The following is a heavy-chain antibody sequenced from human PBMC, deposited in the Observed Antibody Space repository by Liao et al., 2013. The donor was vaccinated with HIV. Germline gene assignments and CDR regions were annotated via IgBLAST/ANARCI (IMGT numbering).Heavy chain of an antibody. CDR2: VHRGTF. D-gene: IGHD3-16*01. J-gene: IGHJ5*02. CDR1: GGPVSSDEYY. V-gene: IGHV4-39*07. CDR3: ARGRVRYDWVDL. Sequence: QLQFQESGPGLVKPSETLSLTCTVSGGPVSSDEYYCLWIRQPPGKGLEWIGSVHRGTFYSNPSLRSRVTISEDASKMHSFLHLTSVTAADTAVYYCARGRVRYDWVDLWGPGSLVTVAS.